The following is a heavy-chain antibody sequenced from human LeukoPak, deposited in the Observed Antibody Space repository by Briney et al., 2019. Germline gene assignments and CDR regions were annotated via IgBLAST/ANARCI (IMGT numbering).Heavy chain of an antibody. Sequence: SETLSLTCTVSGDSISNYYWSWIRQSPGTGLEWIGYIYSGGSTNYNPSLESRVTISIDTSKNQFSLKPRSVSAADTAVYYCARSPLIPSGWLGFDYWGQGTLVTVSS. CDR2: IYSGGST. CDR1: GDSISNYY. V-gene: IGHV4-59*01. CDR3: ARSPLIPSGWLGFDY. J-gene: IGHJ4*02. D-gene: IGHD6-19*01.